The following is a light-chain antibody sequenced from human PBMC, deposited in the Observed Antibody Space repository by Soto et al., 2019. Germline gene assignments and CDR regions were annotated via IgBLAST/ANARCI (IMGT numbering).Light chain of an antibody. V-gene: IGLV2-14*01. CDR3: SSYTSSSTLYV. CDR1: SSDVGGYNY. Sequence: QSVLAQPASVSGSPGQSITISCTGTSSDVGGYNYVSWYQQHPGKAPKPMIYEVSNRPSGVSNRFSGSKSGNTASLTISGLQAEDEADYYCSSYTSSSTLYVLGTGTKVTVL. CDR2: EVS. J-gene: IGLJ1*01.